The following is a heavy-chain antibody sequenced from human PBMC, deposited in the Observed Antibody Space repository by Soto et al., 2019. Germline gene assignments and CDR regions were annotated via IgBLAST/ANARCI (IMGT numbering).Heavy chain of an antibody. CDR2: IYPGDSDT. CDR1: GYSFIDYW. CDR3: ARSRRGAYSSGWYSPSGYYNYGIDV. Sequence: GESLKISCKGSGYSFIDYWIGWVRQVPGKGLEWMGVIYPGDSDTRYSPSFQGHVTISADTSISTAYLQWTSLKASDTAMYYCARSRRGAYSSGWYSPSGYYNYGIDVWGQGTKVTVSS. D-gene: IGHD6-19*01. V-gene: IGHV5-51*01. J-gene: IGHJ6*02.